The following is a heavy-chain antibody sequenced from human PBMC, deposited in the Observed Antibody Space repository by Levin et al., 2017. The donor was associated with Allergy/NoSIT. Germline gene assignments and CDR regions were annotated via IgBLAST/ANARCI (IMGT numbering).Heavy chain of an antibody. CDR1: GFTVSSNY. CDR2: IYSGGST. J-gene: IGHJ4*02. V-gene: IGHV3-53*01. CDR3: ARGPSGSYSAFDY. D-gene: IGHD1-26*01. Sequence: GGSLRLSCAASGFTVSSNYMSWVRQAPGKGLEWVSVIYSGGSTYYADSVKGRFTISRDNSKNTLYLQMNSLRAEDTAVYYCARGPSGSYSAFDYWGQGTLVTVSS.